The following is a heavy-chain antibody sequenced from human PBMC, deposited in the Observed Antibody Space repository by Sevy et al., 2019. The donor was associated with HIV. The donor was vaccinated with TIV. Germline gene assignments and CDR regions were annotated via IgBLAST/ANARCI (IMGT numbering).Heavy chain of an antibody. J-gene: IGHJ6*02. D-gene: IGHD2-2*01. CDR2: IGTAGDT. Sequence: GGSLRLSCAASGFTFSSYDMHWVRQATGKGLEWVSAIGTAGDTYYPGSVKGRFTISRENAKNSLYLQMNSLRAGDTAVYYCARGPHRYCSSTSCLNYYYYGMDVWGQGTTVTVSS. CDR1: GFTFSSYD. V-gene: IGHV3-13*01. CDR3: ARGPHRYCSSTSCLNYYYYGMDV.